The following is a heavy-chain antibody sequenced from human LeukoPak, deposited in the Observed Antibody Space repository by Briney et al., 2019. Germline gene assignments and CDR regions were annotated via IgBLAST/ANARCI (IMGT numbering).Heavy chain of an antibody. CDR1: GFTVSSNY. D-gene: IGHD3-10*01. CDR3: ASGSGSYRTPYYYMDV. J-gene: IGHJ6*03. V-gene: IGHV3-53*01. Sequence: GGSLRLSCVASGFTVSSNYMSWVRQAPGKGLEWASVIYSSGSTYYADSVKGRFTISRDNSKNTLYLQMNSLRAEDTAVYYCASGSGSYRTPYYYMDVWGTGTTVTVSS. CDR2: IYSSGST.